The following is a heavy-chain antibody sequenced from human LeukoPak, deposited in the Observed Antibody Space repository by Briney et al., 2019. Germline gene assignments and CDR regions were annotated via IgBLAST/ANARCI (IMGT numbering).Heavy chain of an antibody. CDR3: ARGLGATHYYYYYMDV. CDR1: GFTFSSYW. J-gene: IGHJ6*03. V-gene: IGHV3-7*01. CDR2: IKQDGSEK. D-gene: IGHD1-26*01. Sequence: PGGSLRLSCAAPGFTFSSYWMSWVRQAPGKGLEWVAYIKQDGSEKYYVDSVKGRFTMSRDNAKSSLYLQMNSLRAEDTAVYYCARGLGATHYYYYYMDVWGKGTTVTISS.